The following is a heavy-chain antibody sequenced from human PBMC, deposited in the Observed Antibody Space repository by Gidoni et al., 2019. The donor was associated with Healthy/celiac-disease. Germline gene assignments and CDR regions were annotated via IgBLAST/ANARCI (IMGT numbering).Heavy chain of an antibody. Sequence: EVQLLESGGGLVQPGGSLRLSCAAPGFIFSSYAISWVRQAPGKGLEWVSAISGSGGSTYYADSVKGRFTSSRDNSKNTLYLQMSSLRAEDTAVYYCAKGGGYDYVWGSYRLDFDYWGQGTLVTVSS. D-gene: IGHD3-16*02. V-gene: IGHV3-23*01. CDR1: GFIFSSYA. CDR3: AKGGGYDYVWGSYRLDFDY. J-gene: IGHJ4*02. CDR2: ISGSGGST.